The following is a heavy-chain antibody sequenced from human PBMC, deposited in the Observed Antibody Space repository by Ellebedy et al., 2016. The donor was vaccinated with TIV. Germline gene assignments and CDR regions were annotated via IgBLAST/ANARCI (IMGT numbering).Heavy chain of an antibody. CDR2: INPDSGGT. CDR1: GDTLTGYY. J-gene: IGHJ4*02. V-gene: IGHV1-2*02. D-gene: IGHD2-8*01. Sequence: AASVKVSCKTSGDTLTGYYFHWVRQAPGQGLEWMGWINPDSGGTNSAHKFQGRVTLTRDTSTNTAYMELSGLRSDDTAVYFCARELHGVYYFDSWGQGSLLTVSS. CDR3: ARELHGVYYFDS.